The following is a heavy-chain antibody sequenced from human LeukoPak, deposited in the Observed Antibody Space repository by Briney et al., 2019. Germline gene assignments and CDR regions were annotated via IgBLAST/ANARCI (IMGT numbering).Heavy chain of an antibody. J-gene: IGHJ4*02. Sequence: SETLSLTCTVSGGSISSAGYYWSWIRRPAGEGLEWIGRIHTSGSTDYNPSLKSRVTISVDTSKNQFSLKLSSVTAADTAVYYCARDPSLAVFDYWGQGTLVTVSS. CDR2: IHTSGST. CDR1: GGSISSAGYY. V-gene: IGHV4-61*02. CDR3: ARDPSLAVFDY. D-gene: IGHD6-19*01.